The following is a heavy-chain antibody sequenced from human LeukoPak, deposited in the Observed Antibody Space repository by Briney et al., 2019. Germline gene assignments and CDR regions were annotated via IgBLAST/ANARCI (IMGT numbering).Heavy chain of an antibody. J-gene: IGHJ2*01. CDR2: IKEDGSDK. V-gene: IGHV3-7*01. CDR1: GFTFSSYW. CDR3: ARDTYRSFDL. Sequence: PGGSLRLSCVASGFTFSSYWMGWIRQAPGKGLEWVADIKEDGSDKYSVDSMKGRFTISRDNAKDSLYLQMDGLRAEDTAVYYCARDTYRSFDLWGRGTLVTVSP.